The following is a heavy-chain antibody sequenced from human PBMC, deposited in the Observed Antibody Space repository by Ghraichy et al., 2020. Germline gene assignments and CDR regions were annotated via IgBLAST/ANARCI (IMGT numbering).Heavy chain of an antibody. J-gene: IGHJ3*02. Sequence: GESLNTSCAASGFTFSSYAMSWVRQAPGKGLEWVSVISGSGGSTYYADSVKGRFTISRDNSKNTLYLQMNSLRAEETAVYYCAKLMGSDYGSSFDIWGQGTKVTVSS. CDR3: AKLMGSDYGSSFDI. V-gene: IGHV3-23*01. D-gene: IGHD3-10*01. CDR2: ISGSGGST. CDR1: GFTFSSYA.